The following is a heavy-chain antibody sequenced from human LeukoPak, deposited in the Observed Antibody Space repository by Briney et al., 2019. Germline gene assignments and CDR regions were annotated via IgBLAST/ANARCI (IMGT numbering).Heavy chain of an antibody. CDR3: ARLTTVTTRAFDI. D-gene: IGHD4-17*01. V-gene: IGHV4-38-2*02. CDR1: GYSISSGYY. Sequence: SETLSLTCTVSGYSISSGYYWGWIRQPPGKGLEWIGSIYHSGSTYYNPSLKSRVTISVDTSKNQFSLMLSSVTAADTAVYYCARLTTVTTRAFDIWGQGTMVTVSS. J-gene: IGHJ3*02. CDR2: IYHSGST.